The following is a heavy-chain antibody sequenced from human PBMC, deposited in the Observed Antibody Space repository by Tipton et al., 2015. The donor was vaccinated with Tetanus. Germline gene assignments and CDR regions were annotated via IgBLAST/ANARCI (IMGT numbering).Heavy chain of an antibody. D-gene: IGHD6-13*01. J-gene: IGHJ6*02. CDR1: GGSFSGYY. CDR3: ARSSSWYDDGSYYYGMDV. Sequence: TLSLTCAVYGGSFSGYYWSWIRQPPGKGLEWIGEINHSGSTNYNPSLKSRVTISVDTSKNQFSLKLSSVTAADTAVYYCARSSSWYDDGSYYYGMDVWGQGTTVTVSS. CDR2: INHSGST. V-gene: IGHV4-34*01.